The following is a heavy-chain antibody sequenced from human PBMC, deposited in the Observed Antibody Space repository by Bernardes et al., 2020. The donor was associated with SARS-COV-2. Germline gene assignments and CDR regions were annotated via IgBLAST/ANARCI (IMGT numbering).Heavy chain of an antibody. CDR2: ISGSGGST. CDR1: GFTFSSYA. V-gene: IGHV3-23*01. J-gene: IGHJ3*02. CDR3: AKYRGYCSSTSCYPDAFDI. Sequence: GSLRLSCAASGFTFSSYAMSWVRQAPGKGLEWVSAISGSGGSTYYADSVKGRFTISRDNSKNTLYLQMNSLRAEDTAVYYCAKYRGYCSSTSCYPDAFDIWGQGTMVTVSS. D-gene: IGHD2-2*01.